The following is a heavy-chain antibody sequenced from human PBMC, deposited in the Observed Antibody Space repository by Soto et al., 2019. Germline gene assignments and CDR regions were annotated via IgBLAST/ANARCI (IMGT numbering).Heavy chain of an antibody. D-gene: IGHD2-21*01. CDR1: GFTFSSYA. J-gene: IGHJ6*02. V-gene: IGHV3-23*01. CDR3: AKDLPRAISDPVYYYYGMDV. Sequence: EVQLLESGGDLVQPGGSLRLSCAASGFTFSSYAMSWVRQAPGKGLEWVSAISGSGGSTYYADSVKGRFTISRDNSKNTLYLQRNSLRAEDTAVYYCAKDLPRAISDPVYYYYGMDVWGQGTTVTVSS. CDR2: ISGSGGST.